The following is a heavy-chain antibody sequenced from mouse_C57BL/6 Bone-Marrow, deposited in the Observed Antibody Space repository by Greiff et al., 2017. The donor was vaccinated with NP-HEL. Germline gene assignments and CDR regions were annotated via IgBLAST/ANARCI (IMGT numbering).Heavy chain of an antibody. CDR1: GFTFSDSG. D-gene: IGHD4-1*01. CDR3: ASPRLGRWYFDV. Sequence: DVKLVESGGGLVKPGGSLKLSCAASGFTFSDSGMHWVRQAPEKGLEWVAYISSGSSTISYAATVKGRFTISRDNAKNTLFLQMTSLRSEDTAMYYCASPRLGRWYFDVWGTGTTVTVSS. CDR2: ISSGSSTI. J-gene: IGHJ1*03. V-gene: IGHV5-17*01.